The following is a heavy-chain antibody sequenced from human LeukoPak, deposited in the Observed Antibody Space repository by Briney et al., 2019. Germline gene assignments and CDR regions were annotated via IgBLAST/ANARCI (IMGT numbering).Heavy chain of an antibody. V-gene: IGHV4-59*08. J-gene: IGHJ3*02. CDR1: GGSISSYY. CDR2: IYYSGST. Sequence: SEPLSLTCTVSGGSISSYYWSWIRQPPGKGLEWIGYIYYSGSTNYNPSLKSRVTISVDTSKNQFSLKLSSVTAADTAVYYCARLRPVPAAHDAFDIWGQGTMVTVSS. D-gene: IGHD2-2*01. CDR3: ARLRPVPAAHDAFDI.